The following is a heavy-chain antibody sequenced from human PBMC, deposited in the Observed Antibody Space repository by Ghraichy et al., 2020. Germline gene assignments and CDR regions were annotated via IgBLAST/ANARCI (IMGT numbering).Heavy chain of an antibody. CDR3: ARDHVDIVATINVYYYYMDV. D-gene: IGHD5-12*01. CDR2: ISSSGSTI. V-gene: IGHV3-48*03. CDR1: GFTFSSYE. Sequence: SCAASGFTFSSYEMNWVRQAPGKGLEWVSYISSSGSTIYYADSVKGRFTISRDNAKNSLYLQMNSLRAEDTAVYYCARDHVDIVATINVYYYYMDVWGKGTTVTVSS. J-gene: IGHJ6*03.